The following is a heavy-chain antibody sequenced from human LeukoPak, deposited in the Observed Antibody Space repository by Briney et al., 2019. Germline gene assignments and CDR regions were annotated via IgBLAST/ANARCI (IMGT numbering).Heavy chain of an antibody. D-gene: IGHD3-22*01. CDR2: IYYSGST. Sequence: SETLSLTCTVSGGSISSSSNYWGWLRQPPWKGLEWIGSIYYSGSTYYNPSLKSRVTISVDTSKNQFSLKLSADTAAHTALYYCARRIYYYDGRGSNELLDYWGQGTLVTV. V-gene: IGHV4-39*01. CDR1: GGSISSSSNY. J-gene: IGHJ4*02. CDR3: ARRIYYYDGRGSNELLDY.